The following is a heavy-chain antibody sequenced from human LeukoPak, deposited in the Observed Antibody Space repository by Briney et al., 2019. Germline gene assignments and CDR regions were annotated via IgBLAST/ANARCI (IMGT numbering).Heavy chain of an antibody. CDR1: GFTFSNYW. CDR3: EKASRVLLWFGELSLDY. D-gene: IGHD3-10*01. J-gene: IGHJ4*02. CDR2: IRYDGNNK. V-gene: IGHV3-30*02. Sequence: PGGSLRLSCAGSGFTFSNYWMSWVRQAPGKGLDWVAFIRYDGNNKLYADSVKGRFTISRDNSKNTLYLQMNSLRAEDTAVYYCEKASRVLLWFGELSLDYWGQGTLVTVSS.